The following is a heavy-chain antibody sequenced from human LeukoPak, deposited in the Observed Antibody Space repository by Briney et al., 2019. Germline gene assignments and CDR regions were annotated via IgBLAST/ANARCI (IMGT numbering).Heavy chain of an antibody. Sequence: GGSLRLSCPVSGMTLRNYCMSWVRQAPGKGPEWVAGISERGGRTNYADSGKGRFTISRDNPKNTIHLQMNSLRAEDTAVYFGAKRGVEIRVILGGFHKEAYYFDFWGQGALVTVSS. D-gene: IGHD3-10*01. J-gene: IGHJ4*02. CDR3: AKRGVEIRVILGGFHKEAYYFDF. V-gene: IGHV3-23*01. CDR1: GMTLRNYC. CDR2: ISERGGRT.